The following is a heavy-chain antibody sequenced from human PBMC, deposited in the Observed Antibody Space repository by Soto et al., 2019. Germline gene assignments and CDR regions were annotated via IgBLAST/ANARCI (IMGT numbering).Heavy chain of an antibody. V-gene: IGHV3-23*01. J-gene: IGHJ3*02. D-gene: IGHD3-10*01. CDR3: AKDRSLQNKPDAFDI. CDR2: ISGSGGST. Sequence: GGSLRLSCAASGFTFSSYAMSWVRQAPGKGLEWVSAISGSGGSTYYADSVKGRFTISRDNAKNTLYLQMNSLRAEDTAVYYCAKDRSLQNKPDAFDIWGQGTMVTVSS. CDR1: GFTFSSYA.